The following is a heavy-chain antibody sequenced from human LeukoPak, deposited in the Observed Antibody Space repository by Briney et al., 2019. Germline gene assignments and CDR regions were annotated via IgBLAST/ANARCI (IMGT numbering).Heavy chain of an antibody. CDR3: ARDLSSSSDY. CDR1: GFTFSSYG. D-gene: IGHD6-13*01. Sequence: GGSLRLSCAASGFTFSSYGMSWVRQAPGKGLEWVSAISGSGGSTYYADSVKGRFTISRDNAKNSLYLQMNSLRAEDTAVYYCARDLSSSSDYWGQGTLVTVSS. J-gene: IGHJ4*02. V-gene: IGHV3-23*01. CDR2: ISGSGGST.